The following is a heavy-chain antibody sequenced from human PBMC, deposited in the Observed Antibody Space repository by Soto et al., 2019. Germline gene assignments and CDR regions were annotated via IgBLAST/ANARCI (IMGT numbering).Heavy chain of an antibody. D-gene: IGHD4-4*01. CDR2: ISAYNGNT. Sequence: ASVKVSCKASGYTFTSYGISWVRQAPGQGLEWMGWISAYNGNTNYAQKLQGRVTMTTDTSTSTAYMELRSLRSDDTAVYYCARLYSNFDRYYYYCMDVWGQGTTVTVSS. CDR3: ARLYSNFDRYYYYCMDV. J-gene: IGHJ6*02. CDR1: GYTFTSYG. V-gene: IGHV1-18*01.